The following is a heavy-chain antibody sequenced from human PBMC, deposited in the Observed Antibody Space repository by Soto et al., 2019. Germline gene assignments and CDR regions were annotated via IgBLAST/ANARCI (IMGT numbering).Heavy chain of an antibody. Sequence: QVQLQESGPGLVKPSETLSLTCTVSGGSISSYYWTWIRQPPGKGLEWIGYIYYSGSTKYNPSLESRVTISVDTSKNKISLKLTSVTAADTAVYYCARHKGSSSWYPFDYWGQGALVTVSS. CDR3: ARHKGSSSWYPFDY. D-gene: IGHD6-13*01. J-gene: IGHJ4*02. CDR2: IYYSGST. CDR1: GGSISSYY. V-gene: IGHV4-59*01.